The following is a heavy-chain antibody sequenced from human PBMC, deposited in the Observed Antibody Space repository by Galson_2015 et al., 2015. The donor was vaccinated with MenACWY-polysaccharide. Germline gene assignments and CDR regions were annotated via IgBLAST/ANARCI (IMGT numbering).Heavy chain of an antibody. CDR3: ASTKAGTHYFDY. CDR2: MYPNSGNT. CDR1: GYTFTSYD. V-gene: IGHV1-8*01. D-gene: IGHD6-19*01. Sequence: SVKVSCKASGYTFTSYDINWVRQATGQGLEWMGWMYPNSGNTGYAQKFQGRVTMTRNTSISTAYMELSSLTSEDTAVYYCASTKAGTHYFDYWGQGTLVTVSS. J-gene: IGHJ4*02.